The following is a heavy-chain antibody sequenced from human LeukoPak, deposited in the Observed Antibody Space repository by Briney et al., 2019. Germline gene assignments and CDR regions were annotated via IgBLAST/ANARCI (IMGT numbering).Heavy chain of an antibody. V-gene: IGHV3-53*01. J-gene: IGHJ4*02. D-gene: IGHD6-19*01. CDR2: IYSGVGT. CDR3: AKDSSGPAY. Sequence: GGSLRPSCAASGFTVNSNYMSWVRQAPGKGLEWVSVIYSGVGTFYAGSVKGRFTISRDNSKNTLYLQMNSLRAEDTAVYYCAKDSSGPAYWGQGTLVTVPS. CDR1: GFTVNSNY.